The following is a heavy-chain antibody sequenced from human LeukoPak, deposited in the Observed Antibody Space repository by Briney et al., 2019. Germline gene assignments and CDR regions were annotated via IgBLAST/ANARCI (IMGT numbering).Heavy chain of an antibody. CDR3: ARHWYASGWYAGFDY. J-gene: IGHJ4*02. CDR2: ISYSGST. V-gene: IGHV4-61*01. Sequence: PSETLSLTCTVSGGSVSSGSYYWSWIRQPPGKGLEWIGYISYSGSTNSNPSLKSRVTISVDTSKNQFSLKLNSVTAADTAIYYCARHWYASGWYAGFDYWGQGTLVTVSS. CDR1: GGSVSSGSYY. D-gene: IGHD6-19*01.